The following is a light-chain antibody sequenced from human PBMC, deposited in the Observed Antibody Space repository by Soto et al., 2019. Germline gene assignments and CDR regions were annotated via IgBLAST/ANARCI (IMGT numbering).Light chain of an antibody. J-gene: IGLJ1*01. CDR1: SSNIGAGYD. CDR2: GNN. Sequence: QSVLTQPPSVSGAPGQRVTISCTGGSSNIGAGYDVHWYQQLPGTAPKLLISGNNNRPSGVPDRFSGSKSGTSASLAINGLQAEDEADYYCQSYDISLHNYVFGTGTKLTVL. V-gene: IGLV1-40*01. CDR3: QSYDISLHNYV.